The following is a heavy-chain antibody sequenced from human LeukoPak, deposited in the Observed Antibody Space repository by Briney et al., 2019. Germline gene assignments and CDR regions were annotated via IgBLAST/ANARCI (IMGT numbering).Heavy chain of an antibody. J-gene: IGHJ4*02. Sequence: ASVKVSCKTSGFTFTGYYFHWMRQAPGQGLEWMGSIDANSGGTEYAQKFQGRVTMTRDTSLSTAYMEVTSLTSDDTAVYYCARDLFWTGYYYFDFWGQGTLATVSS. CDR1: GFTFTGYY. D-gene: IGHD3/OR15-3a*01. CDR3: ARDLFWTGYYYFDF. CDR2: IDANSGGT. V-gene: IGHV1-2*02.